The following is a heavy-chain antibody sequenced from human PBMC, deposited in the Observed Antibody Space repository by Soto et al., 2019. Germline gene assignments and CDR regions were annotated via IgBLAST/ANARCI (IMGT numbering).Heavy chain of an antibody. CDR2: IIPIFGTA. J-gene: IGHJ4*02. D-gene: IGHD6-19*01. CDR1: GGTFSSYA. V-gene: IGHV1-69*13. CDR3: ARLRVYSSGWPPHDY. Sequence: ASVKVSCKASGGTFSSYAISWVRQAPGQGLEWMGGIIPIFGTANYAQKFQGRVTITADESTSTAYMELSSLRSEDTAVYYCARLRVYSSGWPPHDYWGQGTLVTVSS.